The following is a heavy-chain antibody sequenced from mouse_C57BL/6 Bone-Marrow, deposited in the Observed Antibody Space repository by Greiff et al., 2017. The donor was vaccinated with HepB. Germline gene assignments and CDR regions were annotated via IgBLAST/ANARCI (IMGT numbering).Heavy chain of an antibody. Sequence: DVHLVESGGGLVKPGGSLKLSCAASGFTFSSYAMSWVRQTPEKRLEWVATISDGGSYTYYPDNVKGRFTISRDNAKNNLYLQRSHLKSEDTAMYYCANIYYDYDRDLYWYFDVWGTGTTVTVSS. CDR3: ANIYYDYDRDLYWYFDV. CDR1: GFTFSSYA. D-gene: IGHD2-4*01. J-gene: IGHJ1*03. CDR2: ISDGGSYT. V-gene: IGHV5-4*01.